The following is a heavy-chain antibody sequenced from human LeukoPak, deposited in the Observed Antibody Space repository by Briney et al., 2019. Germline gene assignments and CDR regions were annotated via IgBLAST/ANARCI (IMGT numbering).Heavy chain of an antibody. CDR1: GGSISSGGYS. V-gene: IGHV4-61*08. J-gene: IGHJ3*02. CDR2: IYYSGST. CDR3: ARGGVGAFDI. Sequence: SETLSLTCAVSGGSISSGGYSWSWIRQPPGKGLEWIGYIYYSGSTNYNPSLKSRVTISVDTSKNQFSLKLSSVTAADTAVYYCARGGVGAFDIWGQGTMVTVSS. D-gene: IGHD3-3*01.